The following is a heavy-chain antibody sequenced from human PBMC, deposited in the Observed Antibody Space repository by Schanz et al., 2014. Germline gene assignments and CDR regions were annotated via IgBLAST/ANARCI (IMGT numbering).Heavy chain of an antibody. V-gene: IGHV1-69*04. CDR2: IIPVLAIA. Sequence: QVQLVQSGAEVKKPGASVKVSCKASGYTFTSYGISWIRQAPGQGLEWMGRIIPVLAIADYAQKFQGRVTITADKSMNITYMELSSLGTEDTAVYYCTRLRRADPNGFDVWGQGTTVTVS. D-gene: IGHD6-19*01. CDR1: GYTFTSYG. J-gene: IGHJ6*02. CDR3: TRLRRADPNGFDV.